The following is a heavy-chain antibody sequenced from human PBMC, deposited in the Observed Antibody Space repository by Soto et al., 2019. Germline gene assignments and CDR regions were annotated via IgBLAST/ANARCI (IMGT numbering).Heavy chain of an antibody. CDR1: GYSFAGYW. D-gene: IGHD3-22*01. CDR2: IDPSDSQT. Sequence: GESLKISCKGSGYSFAGYWITWVRQKPGKGLEWMGRIDPSDSQTYYSPSFRGHVTISATKSITTVFLQWSSLRASDTAMYYCARQIYDSDTGPNFQYYFDSWGQGTSVTVSS. CDR3: ARQIYDSDTGPNFQYYFDS. J-gene: IGHJ4*02. V-gene: IGHV5-10-1*01.